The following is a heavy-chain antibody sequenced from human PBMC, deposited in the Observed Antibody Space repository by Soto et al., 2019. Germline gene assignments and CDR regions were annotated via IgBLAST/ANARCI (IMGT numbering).Heavy chain of an antibody. J-gene: IGHJ4*02. D-gene: IGHD6-19*01. CDR2: IYYSGST. CDR3: ARDQGIEQQWLSF. CDR1: GGSISSSSYY. V-gene: IGHV4-39*02. Sequence: QLQLQESGPGLVKPSETLSLTCTVSGGSISSSSYYWGWIRQPPGKGLEWIGSIYYSGSTYYNPSLKSRVTISVDTSKNQFSLKLSSVTAADTAVYYCARDQGIEQQWLSFWGQGTLVTVSS.